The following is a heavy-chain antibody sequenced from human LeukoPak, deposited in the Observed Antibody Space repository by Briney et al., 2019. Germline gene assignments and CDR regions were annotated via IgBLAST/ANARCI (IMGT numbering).Heavy chain of an antibody. CDR3: ARDRYSGSLGFDY. CDR2: ISSSGSTI. V-gene: IGHV3-48*03. Sequence: GGSLRLSCAASGFTFSSYEMNWVRQAPGKGLEWVSYISSSGSTIYYADSVKGRFTISRDNAKNSLYLQMNSLRAEDTAVYYCARDRYSGSLGFDYWGQGTLVTVPS. J-gene: IGHJ4*02. D-gene: IGHD1-26*01. CDR1: GFTFSSYE.